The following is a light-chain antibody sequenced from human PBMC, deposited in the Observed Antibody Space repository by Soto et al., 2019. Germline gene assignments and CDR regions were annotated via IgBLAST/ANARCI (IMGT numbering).Light chain of an antibody. CDR3: LQHNSYPWK. Sequence: DSQMTQSPSSLSAAIGDRVTITCRASQGFITDLGWYKQKPGKAPRRLSYAAVRLQSRVPSRFSGSGAGTEFALTISSLQPEDFATYYCLQHNSYPWKFGQGTRGGIK. V-gene: IGKV1-17*01. J-gene: IGKJ1*01. CDR1: QGFITD. CDR2: AAV.